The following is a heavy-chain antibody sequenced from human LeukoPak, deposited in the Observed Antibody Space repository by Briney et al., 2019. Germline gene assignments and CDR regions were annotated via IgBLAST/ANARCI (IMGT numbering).Heavy chain of an antibody. J-gene: IGHJ2*01. Sequence: ASVNVSCKASGYTFTSYGISWVRQAPGQGLEWMGWISAYNGNTNYAQKLQGRVTMTTDTSTSTAYMELSSLRSEDTAVYYCATVHPGYWYFDLWGRGTLVTVSS. CDR2: ISAYNGNT. V-gene: IGHV1-18*01. CDR3: ATVHPGYWYFDL. CDR1: GYTFTSYG.